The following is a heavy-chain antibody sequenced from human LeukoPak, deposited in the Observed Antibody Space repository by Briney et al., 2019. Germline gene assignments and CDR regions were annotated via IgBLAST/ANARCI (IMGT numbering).Heavy chain of an antibody. V-gene: IGHV3-7*03. J-gene: IGHJ3*02. CDR3: ATLITMIVVTAPDDAFDI. CDR1: GFTFSRYW. CDR2: IKQDGSEK. D-gene: IGHD3-22*01. Sequence: PGGSLRLSCAASGFTFSRYWMSWVRQAPGKGLEWVANIKQDGSEKYYVDSVKGRFTISRDNAKNLFYLHMNSLRAEDTAVYYCATLITMIVVTAPDDAFDIWGQGTMVTVSS.